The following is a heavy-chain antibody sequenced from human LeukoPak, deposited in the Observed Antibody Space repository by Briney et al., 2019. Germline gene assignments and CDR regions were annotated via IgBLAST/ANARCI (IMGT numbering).Heavy chain of an antibody. CDR2: IYTSGST. Sequence: SETLSLTCTVSGGSISSYYWSWIRQPAGKGLERIGRIYTSGSTNYNPSLKSRVTMSVDTSKNQFSLKLSSVTAADTAVYYCARAGVYGDYPTTYNWFDPWGQGTLVTVSS. CDR1: GGSISSYY. V-gene: IGHV4-4*07. CDR3: ARAGVYGDYPTTYNWFDP. D-gene: IGHD4-17*01. J-gene: IGHJ5*02.